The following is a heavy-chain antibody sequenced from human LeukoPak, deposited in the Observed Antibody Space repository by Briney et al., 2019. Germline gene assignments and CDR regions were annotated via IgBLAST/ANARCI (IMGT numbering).Heavy chain of an antibody. CDR2: IYYSGST. CDR3: ARRFAVLWFGELFILGWFDP. D-gene: IGHD3-10*01. Sequence: SETLSLTCTVSGGSISSSSYYWGWIRQPPGKGLEWIGSIYYSGSTYYNPSLKSRVTISVDTSKNQFSLKLSSVTAADTAVYYCARRFAVLWFGELFILGWFDPWGQGTLVTVSS. J-gene: IGHJ5*02. V-gene: IGHV4-39*01. CDR1: GGSISSSSYY.